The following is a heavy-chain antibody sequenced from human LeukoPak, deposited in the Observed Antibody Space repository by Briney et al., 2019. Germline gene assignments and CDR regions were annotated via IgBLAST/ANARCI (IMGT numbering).Heavy chain of an antibody. V-gene: IGHV3-23*01. Sequence: GGSLRLSCAASGFTFSSYAMSWVRQAPGKGLEWVSAISGSGGSTYYADSVKGRFTISRDNSKNTLYLQMNSLRAEDTAVYYCAKDGCSSTSCPLDYWGQGTPVTVSS. CDR1: GFTFSSYA. CDR2: ISGSGGST. J-gene: IGHJ4*02. CDR3: AKDGCSSTSCPLDY. D-gene: IGHD2-2*01.